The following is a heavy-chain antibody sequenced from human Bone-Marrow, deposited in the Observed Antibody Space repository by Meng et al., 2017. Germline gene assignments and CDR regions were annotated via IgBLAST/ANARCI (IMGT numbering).Heavy chain of an antibody. V-gene: IGHV3-30*01. CDR2: ISYDGTNE. CDR3: AKESAGHYDFWSGYPIFDY. CDR1: GFTFTSHS. D-gene: IGHD3-3*01. Sequence: GESLKISCAASGFTFTSHSMHWVRQAPGKGLEWVTVISYDGTNEYYADSVKGRFTISRDNAKNSLYLQMNSLRAEDTALYYCAKESAGHYDFWSGYPIFDYWGQGTLVTVSS. J-gene: IGHJ4*02.